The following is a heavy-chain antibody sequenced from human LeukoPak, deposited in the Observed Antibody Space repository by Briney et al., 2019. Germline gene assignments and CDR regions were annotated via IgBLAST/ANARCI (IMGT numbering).Heavy chain of an antibody. J-gene: IGHJ4*02. CDR2: IYYSGST. D-gene: IGHD3-22*01. V-gene: IGHV4-39*01. CDR1: GGSISSSSYY. CDR3: ARHFVDRIVVVPALGY. Sequence: NPSETLSLTCTVSGGSISSSSYYWGWIRQPPGKGLEWIGSIYYSGSTYYNPSLKSRVTISVDTSKNQFSLKLSSVTAADTAVYYCARHFVDRIVVVPALGYWGQGTLVTVSS.